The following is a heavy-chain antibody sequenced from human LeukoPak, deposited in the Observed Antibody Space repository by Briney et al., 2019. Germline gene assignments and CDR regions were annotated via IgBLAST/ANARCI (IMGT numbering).Heavy chain of an antibody. D-gene: IGHD2-15*01. CDR2: ISAYNGNT. CDR3: ARDKGMVGYCSGGGCYWPFDY. Sequence: ASVKVSCKTSGYTFISYGISWVRQAPGQGLEWMGWISAYNGNTNYAQKFQGRVSMTTDTSTSTAYMELRSLRADDTAVYHCARDKGMVGYCSGGGCYWPFDYWGQGTLVIVSS. CDR1: GYTFISYG. J-gene: IGHJ4*02. V-gene: IGHV1-18*01.